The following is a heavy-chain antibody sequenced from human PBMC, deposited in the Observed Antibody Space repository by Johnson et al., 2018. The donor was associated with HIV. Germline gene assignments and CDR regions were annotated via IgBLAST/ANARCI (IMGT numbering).Heavy chain of an antibody. D-gene: IGHD3-3*01. Sequence: QVQLVESGGGVVQPGRSLRLSCAASGFTFSSYDMHWVRQAPGKRLEWVALISYDGSNEYYADSLKGRFTISRDNSKNTLYLQMNSLRAEDTAVYYCAKDATDFDFWSGPGPDHGISDVWGQGTMVTVSS. J-gene: IGHJ3*01. CDR1: GFTFSSYD. CDR2: ISYDGSNE. V-gene: IGHV3-30*18. CDR3: AKDATDFDFWSGPGPDHGISDV.